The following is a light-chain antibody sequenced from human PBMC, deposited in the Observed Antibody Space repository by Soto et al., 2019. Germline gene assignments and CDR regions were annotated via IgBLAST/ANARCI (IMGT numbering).Light chain of an antibody. J-gene: IGLJ2*01. CDR3: SSYTSSSTRVV. V-gene: IGLV2-14*01. Sequence: QSGLTQPASVSGSPGQSITISCTGNSSDFGCYNYVSWYQQHPGKAPKRMIYDVNNRPSGVSNRFSGSKSGNTASLTISGLPPEDEADYYGSSYTSSSTRVVFGGGTKVTVL. CDR2: DVN. CDR1: SSDFGCYNY.